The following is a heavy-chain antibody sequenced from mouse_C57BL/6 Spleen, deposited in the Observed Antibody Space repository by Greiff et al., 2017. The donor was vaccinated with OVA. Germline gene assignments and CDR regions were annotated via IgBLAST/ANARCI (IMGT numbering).Heavy chain of an antibody. CDR1: GYTFTDYY. CDR3: ARGVYGYGIDY. D-gene: IGHD2-2*01. Sequence: EVQLQQSGPELVKPGASVKISCKASGYTFTDYYMNWVKQSHGKSLEWIGDINPNNGGTSYNQKFKGKATLTVDKSSSTAYMELRSLTSEDSAVYYCARGVYGYGIDYWGQGTTLTVSS. J-gene: IGHJ2*01. CDR2: INPNNGGT. V-gene: IGHV1-26*01.